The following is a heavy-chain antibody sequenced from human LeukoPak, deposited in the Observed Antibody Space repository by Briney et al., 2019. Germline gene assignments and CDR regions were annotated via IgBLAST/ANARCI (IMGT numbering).Heavy chain of an antibody. J-gene: IGHJ5*02. CDR2: IYSGGST. CDR1: EFSVGSNY. D-gene: IGHD1-26*01. CDR3: ATSGGSYWS. Sequence: GGSLRLSCAASEFSVGSNYMTWVRQAPGKGLEWVSLIYSGGSTYYADSVKGRFTISRENSKNTLYLQMNSLRAEDTAVYYCATSGGSYWSWGQGTLVTVSS. V-gene: IGHV3-66*01.